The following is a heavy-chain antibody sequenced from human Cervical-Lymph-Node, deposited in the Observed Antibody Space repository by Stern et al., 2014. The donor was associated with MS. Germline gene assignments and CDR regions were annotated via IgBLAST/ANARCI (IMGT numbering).Heavy chain of an antibody. V-gene: IGHV1-69*01. CDR3: ATPSTVTVGGMDV. J-gene: IGHJ6*02. Sequence: VQLAESGAEVKKPWSSVKVSCKASGGTFSTQAINCVRQAPGQGLEREGGIIPIFGTPNYAQKVQDRVTISADESTSTAYMDLNSLRSEDTAVYYCATPSTVTVGGMDVWGQGTTVTVSS. D-gene: IGHD4-17*01. CDR1: GGTFSTQA. CDR2: IIPIFGTP.